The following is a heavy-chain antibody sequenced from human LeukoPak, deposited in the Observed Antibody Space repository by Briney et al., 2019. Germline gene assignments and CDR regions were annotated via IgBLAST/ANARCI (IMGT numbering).Heavy chain of an antibody. CDR2: IYYSGST. V-gene: IGHV4-39*07. J-gene: IGHJ4*02. Sequence: PSETLSLTCTVSGGSISSSSYYWGWIRQPPGKGLEWIGSIYYSGSTYYNPSLKSRVTISVDTSKNQFSLKLSSVTAADTAVYYCARGAPYYDILTGHWTTENYFDYWGQGTLVTVSS. CDR3: ARGAPYYDILTGHWTTENYFDY. CDR1: GGSISSSSYY. D-gene: IGHD3-9*01.